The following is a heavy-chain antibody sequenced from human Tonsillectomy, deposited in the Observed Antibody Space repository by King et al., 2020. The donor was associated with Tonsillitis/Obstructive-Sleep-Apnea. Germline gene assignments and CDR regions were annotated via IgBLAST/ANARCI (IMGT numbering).Heavy chain of an antibody. Sequence: QLVQSGAEVKKPGSSVKVSCKASGGTFSSYAISWVRQAPGQGLEWMGWIIPIFGTANYAQKFQGRVTITADESTSTAYMELSSLRSEDTAVYYCASVLAVAGTYQPYYFDYWGQGTLVTVSS. V-gene: IGHV1-69*12. D-gene: IGHD6-19*01. CDR1: GGTFSSYA. CDR3: ASVLAVAGTYQPYYFDY. J-gene: IGHJ4*02. CDR2: IIPIFGTA.